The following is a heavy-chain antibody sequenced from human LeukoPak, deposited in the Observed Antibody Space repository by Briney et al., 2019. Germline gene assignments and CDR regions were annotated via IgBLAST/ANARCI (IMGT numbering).Heavy chain of an antibody. D-gene: IGHD1-26*01. CDR3: AKASGSYGSDAFDI. CDR2: IRYDVSNK. Sequence: GGSLRLSCAASGFTFSSYGMHWVRQAPGKGLEWVAFIRYDVSNKYYADSVKGRFTISRDNSKNTLYLQMNSLRAEDTAVYYCAKASGSYGSDAFDIWGQGTMVTVSS. CDR1: GFTFSSYG. J-gene: IGHJ3*02. V-gene: IGHV3-30*02.